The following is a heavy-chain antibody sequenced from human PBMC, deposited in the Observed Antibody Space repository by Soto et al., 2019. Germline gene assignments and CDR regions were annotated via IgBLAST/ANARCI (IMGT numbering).Heavy chain of an antibody. J-gene: IGHJ3*02. CDR1: DGSISGYY. V-gene: IGHV4-4*07. Sequence: QLHLQESGPGLVKPSETLSLRCTVSDGSISGYYWSWVRQPGGKGLEWIGRIYSTGNANYNPSLKNRVTMSVDTSQNRFSLELTSVTTADKAMYYCVRGDVFDIWGRGIEVTVSS. D-gene: IGHD3-10*01. CDR3: VRGDVFDI. CDR2: IYSTGNA.